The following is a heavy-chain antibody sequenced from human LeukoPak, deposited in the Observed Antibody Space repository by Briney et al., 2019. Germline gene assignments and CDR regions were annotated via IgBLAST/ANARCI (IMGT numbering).Heavy chain of an antibody. CDR2: ISGSGGST. V-gene: IGHV3-23*01. J-gene: IGHJ6*03. CDR1: GFTFSSYA. Sequence: GGSLRLSCAASGFTFSSYAMSWVRQAPGKGLEWVSAISGSGGSTYYADSVKGRFTISRDNSKNTLYLQMNSLRAEDTAVYYCANPNSTARSKTYYYMDVWGKGTTVTVSS. CDR3: ANPNSTARSKTYYYMDV. D-gene: IGHD2/OR15-2a*01.